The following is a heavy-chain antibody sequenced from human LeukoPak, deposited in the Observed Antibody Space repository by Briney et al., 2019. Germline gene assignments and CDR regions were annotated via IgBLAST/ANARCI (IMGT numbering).Heavy chain of an antibody. CDR3: ARFGENSGSYRYFDY. Sequence: KASETLSLTCAVYGGSFSGYYWSWIRQPPGKGLEWIGEINHSGSTNYNPSLKSRVTISVDTSKNQFSLKLSSVTAADTAVYYCARFGENSGSYRYFDYWGQGTLVTASS. J-gene: IGHJ4*02. CDR2: INHSGST. D-gene: IGHD1-26*01. V-gene: IGHV4-34*01. CDR1: GGSFSGYY.